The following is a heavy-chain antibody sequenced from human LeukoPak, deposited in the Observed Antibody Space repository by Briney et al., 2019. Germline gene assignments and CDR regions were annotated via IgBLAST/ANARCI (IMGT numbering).Heavy chain of an antibody. V-gene: IGHV4-34*01. J-gene: IGHJ4*02. Sequence: PSETLSLTCAVYGGSFSGYYWSWIRQPPGKGLEWIGEINHSGSTNYNPSLKSRVTISVDTSKNQFSLKLSSVTAADTAVYYCARARIAVAGSPDYWGQGTLVTVSS. CDR3: ARARIAVAGSPDY. D-gene: IGHD6-19*01. CDR1: GGSFSGYY. CDR2: INHSGST.